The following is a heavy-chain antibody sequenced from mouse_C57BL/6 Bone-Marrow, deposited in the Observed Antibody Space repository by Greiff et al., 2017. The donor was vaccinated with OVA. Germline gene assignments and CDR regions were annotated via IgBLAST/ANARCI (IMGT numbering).Heavy chain of an antibody. D-gene: IGHD1-3*01. V-gene: IGHV2-2*01. CDR2: IWSGGST. Sequence: VKLVESGPGLVQPSQSLSITCTVSGFSLTSYGVHWVRQSPGKGLEWLGVIWSGGSTDYNAAFISRLSISKDNSKSQVFFKMNSLQADDTAIYYCAREGVKSLYYAMDYWGQGTSVTVSS. CDR3: AREGVKSLYYAMDY. CDR1: GFSLTSYG. J-gene: IGHJ4*01.